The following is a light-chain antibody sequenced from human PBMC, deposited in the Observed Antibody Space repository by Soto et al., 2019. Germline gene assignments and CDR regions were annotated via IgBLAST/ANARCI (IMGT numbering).Light chain of an antibody. CDR1: QGISSY. J-gene: IGKJ5*01. Sequence: IQLTQSPCSLSASAGDRVTITCRASQGISSYLAWYKKQTGKAPKLIIYAASTLQSGVKSRGSGSASGKEFNLNISSLQPEEGATYDCQQLKSYPITFGLGTRLEIK. CDR2: AAS. V-gene: IGKV1-9*01. CDR3: QQLKSYPIT.